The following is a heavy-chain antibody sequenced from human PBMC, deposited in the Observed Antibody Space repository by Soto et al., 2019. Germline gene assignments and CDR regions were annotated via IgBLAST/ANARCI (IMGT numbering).Heavy chain of an antibody. J-gene: IGHJ6*02. CDR3: ARMGRGYCSGGSCPSYYYNGMAV. V-gene: IGHV2-70*01. Sequence: SGPTLVNPTQTLTLTCTFSGFSLSTGGMCVSWIRQPPGKALEWLALIDWDDDKYYSTSLKTRLTISKDTSKNQVVLTMTNMDPVDTATYYCARMGRGYCSGGSCPSYYYNGMAVWGQGTTVTVSS. CDR2: IDWDDDK. CDR1: GFSLSTGGMC. D-gene: IGHD2-15*01.